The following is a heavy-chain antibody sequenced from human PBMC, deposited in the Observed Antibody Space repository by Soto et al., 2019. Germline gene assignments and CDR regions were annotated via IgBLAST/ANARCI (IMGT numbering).Heavy chain of an antibody. CDR2: ISSDGSNQ. J-gene: IGHJ5*02. CDR3: ASDAPIPAAGNPWFDT. D-gene: IGHD6-13*01. CDR1: GFSLTTYT. V-gene: IGHV3-30-3*01. Sequence: QVHLVESGGGVVQPGRSLRLSCAASGFSLTTYTMHWVRQSPGKGPAWLAFISSDGSNQYYADSVKDRFTISRDDPKNPLVLHMGVLRPEDTAADYCASDAPIPAAGNPWFDTWGQGALVPVSS.